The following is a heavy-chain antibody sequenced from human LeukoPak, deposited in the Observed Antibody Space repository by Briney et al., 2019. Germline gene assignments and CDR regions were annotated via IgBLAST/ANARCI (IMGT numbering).Heavy chain of an antibody. J-gene: IGHJ4*02. Sequence: GGSLRLSCAASGFTFSSYSMNWVRRASGKGLGWVSSISSSSSYIYYADSVKGRFTISRDNAKNSLYLQMNSLRAEDTAVYYCARENYGGNSCFDYWGQGTLVTVSS. CDR3: ARENYGGNSCFDY. D-gene: IGHD4-23*01. CDR1: GFTFSSYS. V-gene: IGHV3-21*01. CDR2: ISSSSSYI.